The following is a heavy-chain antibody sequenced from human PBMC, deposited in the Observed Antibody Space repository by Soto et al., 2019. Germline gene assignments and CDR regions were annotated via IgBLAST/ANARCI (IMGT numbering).Heavy chain of an antibody. Sequence: SVKVSCKASGGTFSSYAISWVRQAPGQGLEWMGGIIPIFGTANYAQKFQGRVTITADESTSTAYMELSSLRSEDTAVYYCARVHRGITIFGVVYYHDYWGQGTLVTVSS. CDR1: GGTFSSYA. CDR2: IIPIFGTA. V-gene: IGHV1-69*13. D-gene: IGHD3-3*01. CDR3: ARVHRGITIFGVVYYHDY. J-gene: IGHJ4*02.